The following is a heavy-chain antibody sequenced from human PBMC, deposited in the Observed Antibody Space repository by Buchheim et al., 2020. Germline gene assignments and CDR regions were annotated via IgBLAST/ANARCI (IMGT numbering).Heavy chain of an antibody. Sequence: QVQLQQWGAGLLKPSGTLSLTCAVSGGSFSGYYWSWIRQPPGKGLEWIGEINHSGSTNYNPSLKSRVTISVDTSKNQFSLHRSSVSAADTAVYYWARGYDILTGYPLAHAFDIWGQGT. V-gene: IGHV4-34*01. J-gene: IGHJ3*02. CDR1: GGSFSGYY. CDR3: ARGYDILTGYPLAHAFDI. CDR2: INHSGST. D-gene: IGHD3-9*01.